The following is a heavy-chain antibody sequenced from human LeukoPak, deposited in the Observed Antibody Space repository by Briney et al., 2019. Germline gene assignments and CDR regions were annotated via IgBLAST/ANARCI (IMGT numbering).Heavy chain of an antibody. J-gene: IGHJ4*02. CDR2: IKQDGSEK. CDR3: AGETGLQEYGDN. D-gene: IGHD2/OR15-2a*01. Sequence: GGSLRLSCAASGITFRSYAMSWVRQAPGKGLEWVANIKQDGSEKYYVDSVKGRFTISRDNAKNSLYLQMNSLRAEDTAVYYCAGETGLQEYGDNLGQGALVTVSS. V-gene: IGHV3-7*03. CDR1: GITFRSYA.